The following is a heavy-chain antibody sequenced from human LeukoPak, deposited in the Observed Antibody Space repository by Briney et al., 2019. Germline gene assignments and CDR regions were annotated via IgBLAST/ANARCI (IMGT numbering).Heavy chain of an antibody. CDR3: AREGGFYRPLDY. CDR2: VHLDGRT. Sequence: PSETLSLTCGVSGGSVSSTNWRTWIRQPPGKGLEWIGEVHLDGRTNFNPSLKTRLTMSVDLSENHVSLKLTSLTAADTAVYYCAREGGFYRPLDYSGQGTLVTVSS. V-gene: IGHV4-4*02. J-gene: IGHJ4*02. D-gene: IGHD6-25*01. CDR1: GGSVSSTNW.